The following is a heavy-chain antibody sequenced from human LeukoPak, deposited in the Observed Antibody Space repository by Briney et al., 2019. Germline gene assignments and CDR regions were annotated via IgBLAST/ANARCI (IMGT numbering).Heavy chain of an antibody. Sequence: PGGSLRLSCAASGFNFSSYAMSWVRPAPGKGLEWVSAISGSGGSTYYADSVKGRFTISRDNSKNTLYLQMNSLRAEDTAVYYCAKRRGYDPRIYYFDYWGQGTLVTVSS. CDR2: ISGSGGST. CDR1: GFNFSSYA. D-gene: IGHD5-12*01. J-gene: IGHJ4*02. CDR3: AKRRGYDPRIYYFDY. V-gene: IGHV3-23*01.